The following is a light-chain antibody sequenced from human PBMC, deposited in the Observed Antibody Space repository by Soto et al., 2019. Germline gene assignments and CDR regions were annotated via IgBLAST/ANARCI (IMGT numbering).Light chain of an antibody. CDR2: GAS. CDR3: QHYNSYSEA. CDR1: QSVSSNY. J-gene: IGKJ1*01. Sequence: EIVLTQSPGTLSLTQGERATLSCRASQSVSSNYLAWYQQKPGQAPRLLIYGASNRATGIPDRFSGSGSGTDFTLTISSLQPDDFATYYCQHYNSYSEAFGQGTKVDVK. V-gene: IGKV3-20*01.